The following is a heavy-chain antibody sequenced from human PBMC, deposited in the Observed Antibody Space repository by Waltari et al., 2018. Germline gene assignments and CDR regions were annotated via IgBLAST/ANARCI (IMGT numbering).Heavy chain of an antibody. CDR1: GFTVSSNY. V-gene: IGHV3-66*01. D-gene: IGHD6-6*01. J-gene: IGHJ4*02. Sequence: EVQLVESGGGLVQPGGSLRLSCAASGFTVSSNYMSWVRQAPGKGLEWVSVIYSGGSTYYADSVKGRFTISRDNSKNTLYLQMNSLRAEYTAVYYCARSYSSSYYLDYWGQGTLVTVSS. CDR3: ARSYSSSYYLDY. CDR2: IYSGGST.